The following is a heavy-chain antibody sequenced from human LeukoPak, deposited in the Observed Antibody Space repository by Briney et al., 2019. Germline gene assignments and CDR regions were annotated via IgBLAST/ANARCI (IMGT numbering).Heavy chain of an antibody. J-gene: IGHJ4*02. D-gene: IGHD6-19*01. CDR3: ASVAKAVAGTLDY. CDR1: GFTFSSYS. V-gene: IGHV3-21*01. Sequence: PGGSLRISCAASGFTFSSYSMNWVRQAPGKGLEWVSSISSSSSYIYYADSVKGRYTISRDNAKNSLYLQMNSLRAEDTAVYYCASVAKAVAGTLDYWGQGTLVTVSS. CDR2: ISSSSSYI.